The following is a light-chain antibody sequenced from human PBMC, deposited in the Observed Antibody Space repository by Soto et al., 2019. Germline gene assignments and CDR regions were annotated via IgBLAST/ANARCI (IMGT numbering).Light chain of an antibody. CDR2: EVS. Sequence: QSALTQPASVSGSPGQSITISCTGTSSDVGGYNYVSWYQQHPGKAPKLMIYEVSNRPSGVSHRFSGSKSGNTASLTISGLQAEDEADYHCSAYTSSSTPYVFGTGTKVTVL. CDR3: SAYTSSSTPYV. V-gene: IGLV2-14*01. CDR1: SSDVGGYNY. J-gene: IGLJ1*01.